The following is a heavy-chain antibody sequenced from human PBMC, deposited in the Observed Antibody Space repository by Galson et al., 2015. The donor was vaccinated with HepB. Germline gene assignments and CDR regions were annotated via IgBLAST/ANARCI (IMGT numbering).Heavy chain of an antibody. CDR1: GFTFGNYG. CDR3: AKDSTGVYFDS. J-gene: IGHJ4*02. V-gene: IGHV3-30*18. D-gene: IGHD7-27*01. Sequence: SLRLSCAASGFTFGNYGMHWVRQAPGKGLEWVAIILYDGSKEYYADSVKGRFTISRDNSKNTVYLVMNSLTAEDTAVYYCAKDSTGVYFDSWGQGTLVAVSS. CDR2: ILYDGSKE.